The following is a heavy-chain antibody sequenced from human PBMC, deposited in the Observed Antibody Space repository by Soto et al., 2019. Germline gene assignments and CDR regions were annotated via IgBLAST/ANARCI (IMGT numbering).Heavy chain of an antibody. CDR1: GYTFTSYA. CDR3: ARGFYFFLSGPDYYYYMDV. Sequence: ASVKVSCKASGYTFTSYAMNWVRQAPGQRLEWMGWINAGNGNTKYSQKFQGRVTITRDTSASTAYMELSSLRSEDTAVYYCARGFYFFLSGPDYYYYMDVCGKGTTVTVSS. D-gene: IGHD3-3*01. V-gene: IGHV1-3*01. CDR2: INAGNGNT. J-gene: IGHJ6*03.